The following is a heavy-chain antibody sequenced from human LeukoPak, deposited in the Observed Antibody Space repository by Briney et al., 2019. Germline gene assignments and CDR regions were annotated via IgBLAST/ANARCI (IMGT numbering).Heavy chain of an antibody. J-gene: IGHJ4*02. D-gene: IGHD1-26*01. CDR2: INGVGGNT. CDR1: GFTFSSYW. Sequence: GGSLRLSCAASGFTFSSYWMHWVRQAPGKGLVWVSTINGVGGNTFYSDSVKGRFTISRDNPKNTLFLQINSLRAEDTAIYYCAALYGGSYAYWGQGTLVTVSS. CDR3: AALYGGSYAY. V-gene: IGHV3-74*01.